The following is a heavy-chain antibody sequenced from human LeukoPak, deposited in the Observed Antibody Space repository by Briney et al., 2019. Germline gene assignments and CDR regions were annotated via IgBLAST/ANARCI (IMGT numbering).Heavy chain of an antibody. CDR3: ARLGRGYSFYYFDY. CDR1: GGSISSYY. V-gene: IGHV4-59*08. D-gene: IGHD5-18*01. CDR2: IYYSGST. Sequence: SETLSLTCTVSGGSISSYYWSWIRQPPGKGLEWIGYIYYSGSTNYNPSLKSQVTISVDTSKNQFSLKLSSVTAADTAVYYCARLGRGYSFYYFDYWGQGTLVTVSS. J-gene: IGHJ4*02.